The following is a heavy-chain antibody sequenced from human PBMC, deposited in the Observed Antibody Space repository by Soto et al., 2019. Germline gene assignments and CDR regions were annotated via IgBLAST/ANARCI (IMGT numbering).Heavy chain of an antibody. J-gene: IGHJ4*02. Sequence: EVQLVESGGCLVQPGGSLRLSCAASGFTLSNFWMSWVRQAPGKGLEWVASIKEDGSEKAYVDSVKGRFTISRDNAQNSLYLQMNRLRVDDAAGYSCASDRTLGCWGQGNRVIVSS. D-gene: IGHD3-16*01. CDR2: IKEDGSEK. CDR1: GFTLSNFW. CDR3: ASDRTLGC. V-gene: IGHV3-7*03.